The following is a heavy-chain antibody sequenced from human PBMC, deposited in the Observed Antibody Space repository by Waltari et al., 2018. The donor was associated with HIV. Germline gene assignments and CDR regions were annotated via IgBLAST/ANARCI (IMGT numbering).Heavy chain of an antibody. CDR3: ARNRVRGVITDY. V-gene: IGHV4-39*07. CDR1: GGSISSSSYY. D-gene: IGHD3-10*01. J-gene: IGHJ4*02. CDR2: IYYSGST. Sequence: QLQLQESGPGLVKPSETLSLTCTVSGGSISSSSYYWGWIRQPPGKGLEWIGSIYYSGSTYYNPSLKSRVTISVDTSKNQFSLKLSSVTAADTAVYYCARNRVRGVITDYWGQGTLVTVSS.